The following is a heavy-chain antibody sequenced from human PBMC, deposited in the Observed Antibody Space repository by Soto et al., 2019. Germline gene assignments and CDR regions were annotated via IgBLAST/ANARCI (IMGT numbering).Heavy chain of an antibody. D-gene: IGHD3-3*01. V-gene: IGHV3-21*01. CDR1: GFTFSSYS. J-gene: IGHJ6*02. CDR3: ARDTHYDFWSGPRYYYYGMDV. CDR2: ISSSSSYI. Sequence: GGSLRLSCAASGFTFSSYSMNWVRQAPGKGLEWVSSISSSSSYIYYADSVKGRFTISRDNAKNSLYLQMNSLRAEDTAVYYCARDTHYDFWSGPRYYYYGMDVWGQGTTVTAP.